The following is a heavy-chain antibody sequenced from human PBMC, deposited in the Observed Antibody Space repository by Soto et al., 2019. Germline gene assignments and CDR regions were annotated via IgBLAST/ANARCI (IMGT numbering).Heavy chain of an antibody. CDR1: GGSISGHY. Sequence: SETLSLTCTVSGGSISGHYWSWIRQPAGKGLEWIGRIYRSGNTNFNPPLKSRVTMSVDTSKNQFSLKLSSVTVADTAVYYCARDSQIWFDPWGQGTLVTVSS. V-gene: IGHV4-4*07. CDR3: ARDSQIWFDP. CDR2: IYRSGNT. J-gene: IGHJ5*02.